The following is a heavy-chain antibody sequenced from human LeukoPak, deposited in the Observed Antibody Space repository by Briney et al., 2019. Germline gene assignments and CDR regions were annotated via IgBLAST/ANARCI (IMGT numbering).Heavy chain of an antibody. V-gene: IGHV1-3*01. CDR2: INAGNGNT. CDR1: GYTFTSYA. CDR3: AKSAGRIVVNADY. Sequence: ASVKVSCKASGYTFTSYAMHWVRQAPGQRLEWMGWINAGNGNTKYSQKFQGRVTITRDTSASTAYMELSSLRSEDTAVYYCAKSAGRIVVNADYWGQGTLVTVSS. D-gene: IGHD3-22*01. J-gene: IGHJ4*02.